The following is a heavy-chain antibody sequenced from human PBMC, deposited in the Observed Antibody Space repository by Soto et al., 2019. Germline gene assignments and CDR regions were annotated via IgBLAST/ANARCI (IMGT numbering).Heavy chain of an antibody. CDR3: ASGDYSTPGYYYYYYMDV. CDR1: GYTFTSYY. D-gene: IGHD4-4*01. CDR2: INPSGGST. Sequence: QVQLVQSGAEVKKPGASVKVSCKASGYTFTSYYMHWVRQAPGQGLEWMGIINPSGGSTSYAQKFQCRVTKTMDRFTSTVNMGLSSLRSEDTAVYYCASGDYSTPGYYYYYYMDVWGKGTTVTVSS. V-gene: IGHV1-46*03. J-gene: IGHJ6*03.